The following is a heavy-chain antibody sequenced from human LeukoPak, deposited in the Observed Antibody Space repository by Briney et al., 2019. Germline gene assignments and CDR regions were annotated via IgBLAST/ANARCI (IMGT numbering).Heavy chain of an antibody. CDR3: ARDSDTDGYNLMLDY. Sequence: GASVKVSCKASGYTLTSYYMHWVRQAPGQGLEWMGIINPSGGSTSYAQKFQGRVTMTRDTSTSTVYMELSSLRSEDTAVYYCARDSDTDGYNLMLDYWGQGTLVTVSS. CDR1: GYTLTSYY. J-gene: IGHJ4*02. V-gene: IGHV1-46*01. CDR2: INPSGGST. D-gene: IGHD5-24*01.